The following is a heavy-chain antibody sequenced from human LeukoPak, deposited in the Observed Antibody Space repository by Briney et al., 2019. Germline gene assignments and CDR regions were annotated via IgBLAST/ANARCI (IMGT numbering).Heavy chain of an antibody. CDR3: ARSAPYSGYEGPFDY. Sequence: SQTLSLTCAVSGVSISSGGYSWSWIRQPPGKGLEWIGYIYHSGSTYYNPSLKSRVTISVDRSKNQFSLKLSSVTAADTAVYYCARSAPYSGYEGPFDYWGQGTLVTVSS. CDR1: GVSISSGGYS. J-gene: IGHJ4*02. CDR2: IYHSGST. V-gene: IGHV4-30-2*01. D-gene: IGHD5-12*01.